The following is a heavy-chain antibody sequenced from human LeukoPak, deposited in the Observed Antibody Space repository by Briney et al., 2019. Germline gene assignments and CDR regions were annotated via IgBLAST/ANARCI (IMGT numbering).Heavy chain of an antibody. Sequence: GGSLRLSCAASGFTFSSYSMYWVRQAPGKGLEWVSSISSSSSYIYYADSVKGRFTISRDNAKNSLYLQMNSLRAEDTAVYYCARGRRSGISAFDIWGQGTMVTVSS. CDR2: ISSSSSYI. J-gene: IGHJ3*02. CDR3: ARGRRSGISAFDI. CDR1: GFTFSSYS. V-gene: IGHV3-21*01. D-gene: IGHD3-3*02.